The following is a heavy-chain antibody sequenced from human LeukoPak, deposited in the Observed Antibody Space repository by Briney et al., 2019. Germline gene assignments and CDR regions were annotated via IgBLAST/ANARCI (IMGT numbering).Heavy chain of an antibody. Sequence: PGRSLRLSCAASGFTFSSYGMHWVRQAPGKGLEWVAILWSDGTNKYYADSVKGRFTISGDTSKNILYLQMNGLRAEDTAVYYCAKSLVSVDSGSYYHYYYMDVWGKGTTVTVSS. CDR2: LWSDGTNK. CDR3: AKSLVSVDSGSYYHYYYMDV. V-gene: IGHV3-33*06. D-gene: IGHD1-26*01. CDR1: GFTFSSYG. J-gene: IGHJ6*03.